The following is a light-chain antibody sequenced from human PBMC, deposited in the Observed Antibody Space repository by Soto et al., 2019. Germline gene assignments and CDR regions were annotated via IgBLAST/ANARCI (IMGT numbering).Light chain of an antibody. J-gene: IGKJ1*01. CDR3: QQYGSSPVT. Sequence: EIVLTQSPGTLSLSPGERATLSCRASPSVSSTSLAWYQQKPGQAPRLLIYGASTRATDIPDRFSGSGSGTDFTLTISRLEPEDFAVYYCQQYGSSPVTFGQGTKVEIK. CDR1: PSVSSTS. CDR2: GAS. V-gene: IGKV3-20*01.